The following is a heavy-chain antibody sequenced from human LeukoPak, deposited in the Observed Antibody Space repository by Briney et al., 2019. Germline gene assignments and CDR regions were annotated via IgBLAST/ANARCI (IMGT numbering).Heavy chain of an antibody. J-gene: IGHJ4*02. Sequence: ASVKVSCKVSGYTFIDYYMHWVRQAPGQGLEWMGRINPNSGGPDYAQGFQGRVTMTRGTSISTVYMELSRLRSDDTAVYYCARTSYGNNPTHFDYWGQGTLVTVFS. CDR3: ARTSYGNNPTHFDY. CDR2: INPNSGGP. V-gene: IGHV1-2*06. D-gene: IGHD3-10*01. CDR1: GYTFIDYY.